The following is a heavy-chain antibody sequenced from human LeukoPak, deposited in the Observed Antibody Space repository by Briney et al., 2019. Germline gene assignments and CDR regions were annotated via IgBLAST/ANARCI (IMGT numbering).Heavy chain of an antibody. CDR1: GYTFTSYG. CDR2: ISAYNGNT. D-gene: IGHD2-15*01. CDR3: ARASYCSGGSCYGSY. J-gene: IGHJ4*02. Sequence: ASVKVSCKASGYTFTSYGINWVRQAPGQGLEWMGWISAYNGNTNYAQKFQGRVTMTRDTSTSTAYMDLRSLRSDDTAVYFCARASYCSGGSCYGSYWGQGTLVTVSS. V-gene: IGHV1-18*01.